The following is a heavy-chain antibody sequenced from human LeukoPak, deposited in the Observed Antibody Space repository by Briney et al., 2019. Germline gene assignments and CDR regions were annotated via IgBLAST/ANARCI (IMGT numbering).Heavy chain of an antibody. CDR3: ARGGSRGFDY. Sequence: GGSLRLSCAASGFTFSSYAMSWVRQAPGKGLEWVSLISGSGDSTYYADPVKGRFTISRDNAKNSLYLQMNSLRAEDTAVYYCARGGSRGFDYWGQGTLVTVSS. CDR1: GFTFSSYA. D-gene: IGHD3-10*01. CDR2: ISGSGDST. V-gene: IGHV3-23*01. J-gene: IGHJ4*02.